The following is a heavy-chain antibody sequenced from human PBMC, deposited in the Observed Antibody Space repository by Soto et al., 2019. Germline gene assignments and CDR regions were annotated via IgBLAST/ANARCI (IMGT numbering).Heavy chain of an antibody. CDR3: AKSNRGAYDTPDF. Sequence: QVQLVESGGGVVQPGRSLRLSCAASGFRLNDYGMHWVRQPPGKGLEWVADISYDGRNKYYTDSVRGRFTISRDISKGTLYLQMNSLRPEDTAVYYCAKSNRGAYDTPDFWGQGTPVTVSP. CDR1: GFRLNDYG. D-gene: IGHD3-22*01. CDR2: ISYDGRNK. J-gene: IGHJ4*02. V-gene: IGHV3-30*18.